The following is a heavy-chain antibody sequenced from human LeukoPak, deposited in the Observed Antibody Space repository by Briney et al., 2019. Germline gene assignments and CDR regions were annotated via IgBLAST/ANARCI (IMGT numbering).Heavy chain of an antibody. CDR2: IYYSGST. V-gene: IGHV4-39*07. Sequence: SETLSLTCTVSGGSISSSSYYWGWIRQPPGKGLEWIGSIYYSGSTYYNPSLKSRVTISVDTSKNQFSLKLSSVTAADTAVYYCDAVVITPSTDAFDIWGQGTMVTVSS. D-gene: IGHD3-22*01. CDR1: GGSISSSSYY. J-gene: IGHJ3*02. CDR3: DAVVITPSTDAFDI.